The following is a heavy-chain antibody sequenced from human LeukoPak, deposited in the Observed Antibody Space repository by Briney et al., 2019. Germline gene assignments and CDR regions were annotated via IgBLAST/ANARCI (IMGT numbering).Heavy chain of an antibody. D-gene: IGHD4-17*01. Sequence: GESLKIPCKGSGYSFTSYWIGWVRQMPGKGLEWMGIIYPGDSDTRYSPSFQGQVTISADKSINTAYLQWSSLKATDTGIYYCARQYGRPFDYWGQGTLVTVSS. J-gene: IGHJ4*02. CDR3: ARQYGRPFDY. CDR1: GYSFTSYW. CDR2: IYPGDSDT. V-gene: IGHV5-51*01.